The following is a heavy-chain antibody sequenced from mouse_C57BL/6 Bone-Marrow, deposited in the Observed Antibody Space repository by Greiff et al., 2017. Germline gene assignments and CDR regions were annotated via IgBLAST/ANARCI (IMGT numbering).Heavy chain of an antibody. CDR2: ISSGSGTI. CDR1: GFTFTDYG. J-gene: IGHJ3*01. Sequence: VQLKESGGGLVKPGGSLKLSCAASGFTFTDYGMHWVRQAPEQGLEWVAYISSGSGTIYYADKVKGRFTISRDNAKNTLFLQMTGLRSEDTAMYYCARVLWGAYWGQGTLVTVSA. V-gene: IGHV5-17*01. D-gene: IGHD1-1*02. CDR3: ARVLWGAY.